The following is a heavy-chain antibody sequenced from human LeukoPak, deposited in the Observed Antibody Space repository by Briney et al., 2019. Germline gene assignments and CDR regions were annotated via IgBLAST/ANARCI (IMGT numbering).Heavy chain of an antibody. D-gene: IGHD6-13*01. Sequence: GGSLRLSCAASGFTFSSYSMNWVRQAPGKGLEWVSSISSSSSYIYYADSVKGRFTISRDNAKNSLYLQMNSLRAEDTAVYYCARDQSSSRYYYYYMDVWGKGTTVTVSS. CDR2: ISSSSSYI. J-gene: IGHJ6*03. CDR3: ARDQSSSRYYYYYMDV. V-gene: IGHV3-21*01. CDR1: GFTFSSYS.